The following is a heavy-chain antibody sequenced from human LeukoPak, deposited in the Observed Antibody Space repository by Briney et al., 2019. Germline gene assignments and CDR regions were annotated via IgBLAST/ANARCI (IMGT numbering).Heavy chain of an antibody. CDR1: GFTFSSNA. Sequence: GSLRLSCAASGFTFSSNAMSWVRQAPGKGLEWVSAISGSRGSRYYADSVKGRFTISRDNSKNTLYLQMNSLRAEDTAVYYCAKAETYYFDSSGNLFDYWGQGTLVTVSS. D-gene: IGHD3-22*01. V-gene: IGHV3-23*01. CDR2: ISGSRGSR. CDR3: AKAETYYFDSSGNLFDY. J-gene: IGHJ4*02.